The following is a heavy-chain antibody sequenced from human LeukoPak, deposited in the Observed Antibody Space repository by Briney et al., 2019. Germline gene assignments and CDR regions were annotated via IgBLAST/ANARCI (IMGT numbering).Heavy chain of an antibody. CDR2: IIPIFGTA. D-gene: IGHD6-13*01. CDR1: GGTFSSYA. V-gene: IGHV1-69*01. CDR3: ARLGMRQQHPWSGSSYYYYYMDV. J-gene: IGHJ6*03. Sequence: SVKVSCKXSGGTFSSYAISWVRQAPGQGLEWMGGIIPIFGTANYAQKFQGRVTITADESTSTAYMELSSLRSEDTAVYYCARLGMRQQHPWSGSSYYYYYMDVWGKGTTVTVSS.